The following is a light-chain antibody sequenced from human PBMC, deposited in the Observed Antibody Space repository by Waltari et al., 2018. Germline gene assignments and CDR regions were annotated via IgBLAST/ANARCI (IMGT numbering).Light chain of an antibody. V-gene: IGKV3-20*01. CDR2: GAS. J-gene: IGKJ4*01. CDR3: QHYGTSPLT. CDR1: QSISTNY. Sequence: EIVLTQSPGTLSLSPGERVTLPCRASQSISTNYLAWYQQRPGQAPSLLIYGASTRATGIPDRFSGSGSATDFTLTISRLEPEDFAVYYCQHYGTSPLTFGGGTKVEIK.